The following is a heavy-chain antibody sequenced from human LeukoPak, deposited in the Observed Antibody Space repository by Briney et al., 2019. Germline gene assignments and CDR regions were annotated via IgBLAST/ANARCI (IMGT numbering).Heavy chain of an antibody. J-gene: IGHJ4*02. Sequence: SETLSLTCTVSGGSISNYYWSWIRQPAGKGLEWIGRMYMSGSTNYNPSLRSRVTMSVDTSKNQFSLKLSSVTAADTAVYYCARASAGTQYNFDYWGQGTLVTVSS. V-gene: IGHV4-4*07. D-gene: IGHD1-1*01. CDR1: GGSISNYY. CDR3: ARASAGTQYNFDY. CDR2: MYMSGST.